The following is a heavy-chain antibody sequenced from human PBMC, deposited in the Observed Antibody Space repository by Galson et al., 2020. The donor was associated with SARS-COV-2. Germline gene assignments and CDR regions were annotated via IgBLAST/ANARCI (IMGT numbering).Heavy chain of an antibody. J-gene: IGHJ4*02. D-gene: IGHD6-19*01. V-gene: IGHV4-61*02. CDR3: ASGPVAGSGE. Sequence: SETLSLTCAVSGGPIRGTSYYWTWIRQPAGKGLEWIGRIHSSGSTNYNPSLKSRVTISIDTSKNQFSLRLSSVTAADTAIYYCASGPVAGSGEWGQGTLVTVSS. CDR1: GGPIRGTSYY. CDR2: IHSSGST.